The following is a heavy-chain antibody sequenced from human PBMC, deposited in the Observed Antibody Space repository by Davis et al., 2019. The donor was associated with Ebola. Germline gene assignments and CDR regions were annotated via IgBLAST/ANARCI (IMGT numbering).Heavy chain of an antibody. V-gene: IGHV3-48*02. D-gene: IGHD5-18*01. CDR2: INSSTKSI. CDR3: ARDSLEFLKQLWLPFDC. CDR1: GFTFSSYS. Sequence: GESLKISCAASGFTFSSYSMNWVRQAPGKGLEWVSYINSSTKSIHYADSVKGRFTISRDNDKNSLYLQMNSLGDEDTAVYYCARDSLEFLKQLWLPFDCMGQGTLVTVSS. J-gene: IGHJ4*02.